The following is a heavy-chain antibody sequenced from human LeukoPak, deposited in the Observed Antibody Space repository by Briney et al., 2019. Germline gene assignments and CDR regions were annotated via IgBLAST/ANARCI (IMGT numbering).Heavy chain of an antibody. CDR1: GGSLNNHY. D-gene: IGHD4-17*01. Sequence: PSETLSLTCTVSGGSLNNHYWSWIRQPPGKGREYVGYIYLSATTKYNPSLDGRVTISVDTSRNQFSLNLRSVTAADTAVYYCVVTEEYGNYDYWGQGTPIIVSS. V-gene: IGHV4-4*09. CDR3: VVTEEYGNYDY. J-gene: IGHJ4*02. CDR2: IYLSATT.